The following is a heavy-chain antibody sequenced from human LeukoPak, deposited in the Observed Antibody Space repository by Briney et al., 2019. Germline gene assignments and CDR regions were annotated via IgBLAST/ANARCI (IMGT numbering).Heavy chain of an antibody. D-gene: IGHD3-22*01. CDR1: GFSLSTSGMC. V-gene: IGHV2-70*11. J-gene: IGHJ4*02. CDR2: IDWDDDK. CDR3: ARIIYFHDSSGRKVWYFDY. Sequence: SGPTLVNPTQTLTLTCTFSGFSLSTSGMCVSWIRQPPGKALEWLARIDWDDDKYYSTSLKTRLTISKDTSKNQVVLTMTNMDPVDTATYYCARIIYFHDSSGRKVWYFDYWGQGTLVTVSS.